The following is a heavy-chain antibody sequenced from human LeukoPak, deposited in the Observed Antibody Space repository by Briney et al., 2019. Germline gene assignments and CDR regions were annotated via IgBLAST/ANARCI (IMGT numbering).Heavy chain of an antibody. CDR1: GFTFDDYG. V-gene: IGHV3-20*04. CDR2: INWNGGST. J-gene: IGHJ6*03. Sequence: GGSLRLSCAASGFTFDDYGMSWVRQAPGKGPEWVSGINWNGGSTGYADSVKGRFSISRDNSKNTLYLQMNSLRAEDTAKYYCAKHYGDYYYYYMDVWGKGTTVTVSS. CDR3: AKHYGDYYYYYMDV. D-gene: IGHD4-17*01.